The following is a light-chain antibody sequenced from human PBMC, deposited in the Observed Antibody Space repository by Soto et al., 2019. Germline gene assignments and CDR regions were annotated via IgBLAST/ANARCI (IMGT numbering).Light chain of an antibody. J-gene: IGKJ4*01. CDR2: GAS. CDR1: QSVSSSY. V-gene: IGKV3-20*01. Sequence: DIVLTQSPGTLSLSPGERAALSCRASQSVSSSYLAWYQQKPGQAPRLLIYGASNRATGIPDRFSGSGSGTDFTLIISRLEPEDFAVYYCQQHDNSPLTFGGGTKVEIK. CDR3: QQHDNSPLT.